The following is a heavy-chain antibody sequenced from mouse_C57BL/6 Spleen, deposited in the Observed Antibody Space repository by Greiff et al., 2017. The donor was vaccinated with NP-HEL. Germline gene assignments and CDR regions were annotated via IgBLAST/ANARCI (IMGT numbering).Heavy chain of an antibody. CDR3: ARNYGSSPWFAY. D-gene: IGHD1-1*01. CDR1: GYTFTSYW. V-gene: IGHV1-69*01. CDR2: IDPSDSYT. Sequence: QQSCKASGYTFTSYWMHWVKQRPGQGLEWIGEIDPSDSYTNYNQKFKGKSTLTVDKSSSTAYMQLSSLTSEDSAVYYCARNYGSSPWFAYWGQGTLVTVSA. J-gene: IGHJ3*01.